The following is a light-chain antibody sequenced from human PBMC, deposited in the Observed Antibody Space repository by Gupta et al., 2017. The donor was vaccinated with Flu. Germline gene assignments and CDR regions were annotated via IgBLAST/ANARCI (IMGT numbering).Light chain of an antibody. CDR3: ATWDDSLNGYVV. J-gene: IGLJ2*01. Sequence: QSVLTKPPSASGTPGQSVTISCAGRSSNIGSNTVNWYQQLTGTAPKLLIHSNNQRSSGVPDRFSGSKSDTSASLAISGLQSEDEADYYCATWDDSLNGYVVFGGGTKLTVL. CDR2: SNN. V-gene: IGLV1-44*01. CDR1: SSNIGSNT.